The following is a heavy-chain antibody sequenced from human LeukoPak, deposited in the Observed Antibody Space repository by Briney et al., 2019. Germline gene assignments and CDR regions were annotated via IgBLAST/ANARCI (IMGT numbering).Heavy chain of an antibody. D-gene: IGHD3-22*01. V-gene: IGHV1-69*01. CDR1: GGTFSSYA. J-gene: IGHJ3*02. CDR3: ARDLFPDSSGFDAFEI. Sequence: GASVKVSCKASGGTFSSYAISWVRQAPGQGLEWMGGIIPIFGTANYAQKFQGRVTITADESTSTAYMELRSLRSDDTAVYYCARDLFPDSSGFDAFEIWGQGTMVTVSS. CDR2: IIPIFGTA.